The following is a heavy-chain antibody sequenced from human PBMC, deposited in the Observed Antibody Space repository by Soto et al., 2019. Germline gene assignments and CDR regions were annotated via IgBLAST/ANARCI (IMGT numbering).Heavy chain of an antibody. D-gene: IGHD4-17*01. Sequence: ASVKVSCKASGYTFTSYAMHWVRQAPGQRLEWMGWINAGNGNTKYSQKFQGRVTITRDTSASTAYMELSSLRSEDTAVYYCARDGDYVEGYYYYMDVWGKGTTVTVSS. J-gene: IGHJ6*03. CDR3: ARDGDYVEGYYYYMDV. CDR2: INAGNGNT. V-gene: IGHV1-3*01. CDR1: GYTFTSYA.